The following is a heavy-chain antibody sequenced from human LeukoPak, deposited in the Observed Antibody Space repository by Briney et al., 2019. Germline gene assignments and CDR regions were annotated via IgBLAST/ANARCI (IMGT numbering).Heavy chain of an antibody. V-gene: IGHV4-39*01. J-gene: IGHJ4*02. Sequence: PSETLSLTCTVSGXSISSSSYYWGWIRQPPGKGLELIRSIYYSGSTYYNPSLKSRVTISVDTSKNQFSLKLSSVTTADTAVYYCARHGGYCSGGSCYSGSFDYWGQGTLVTVSS. CDR3: ARHGGYCSGGSCYSGSFDY. CDR2: IYYSGST. CDR1: GXSISSSSYY. D-gene: IGHD2-15*01.